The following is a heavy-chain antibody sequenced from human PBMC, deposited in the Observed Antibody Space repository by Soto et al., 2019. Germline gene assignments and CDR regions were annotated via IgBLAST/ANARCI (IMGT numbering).Heavy chain of an antibody. J-gene: IGHJ5*02. CDR3: AKGEMATIRNSFDP. V-gene: IGHV3-23*01. CDR2: LSRSGGAT. Sequence: PGGSLRLSCVPSAFSLTSCSMSWVRQTPGKGLEWVSALSRSGGATYYADSVKGRFTISRDTSTSTLYLQLSNLRAEDTAIYYCAKGEMATIRNSFDPWGQGTRGTVSS. D-gene: IGHD5-12*01. CDR1: AFSLTSCS.